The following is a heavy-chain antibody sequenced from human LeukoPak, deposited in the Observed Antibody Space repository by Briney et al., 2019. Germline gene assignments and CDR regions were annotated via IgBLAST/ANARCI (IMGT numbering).Heavy chain of an antibody. Sequence: GASVKVSCKVSGYTLTELSMHLVRQAPGKGLEWMGGFDPEDGETIYAQKFQGRVTMTEDTSTDTAYMELSSLRSEDTAVYYCATRANYYDSSGYYYVGWGQGTLVTVSS. D-gene: IGHD3-22*01. CDR3: ATRANYYDSSGYYYVG. CDR2: FDPEDGET. V-gene: IGHV1-24*01. J-gene: IGHJ4*02. CDR1: GYTLTELS.